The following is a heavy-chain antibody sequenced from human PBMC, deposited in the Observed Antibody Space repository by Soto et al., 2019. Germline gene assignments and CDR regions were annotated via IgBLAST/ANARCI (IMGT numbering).Heavy chain of an antibody. D-gene: IGHD6-19*01. Sequence: PSETLSLTCTVSGGSISSAAYYWSWVRQPPGKDLEYIGYIYYTGNTYYNPSLNSRLTMSVDTSKNQFSLKLSPVTAADTAVYYCVRRLAVKPQYYFDYWGQGTLVTVSS. J-gene: IGHJ4*02. CDR1: GGSISSAAYY. CDR3: VRRLAVKPQYYFDY. V-gene: IGHV4-30-4*01. CDR2: IYYTGNT.